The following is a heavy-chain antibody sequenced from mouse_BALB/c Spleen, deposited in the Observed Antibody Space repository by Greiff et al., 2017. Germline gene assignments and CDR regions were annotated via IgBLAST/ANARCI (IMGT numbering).Heavy chain of an antibody. V-gene: IGHV2-2*02. D-gene: IGHD1-1*01. CDR2: IWSGGST. Sequence: VQLQESGPGLVQPSQSLSITCTVSGFSLTSYGVHWVRQSPGKGLEWLGVIWSGGSTDYNAAFISRLSISKDNSKSQVFFKMNSLQANDTAIYYCARGSYDYYAMDYWGQGTSVTVSS. J-gene: IGHJ4*01. CDR3: ARGSYDYYAMDY. CDR1: GFSLTSYG.